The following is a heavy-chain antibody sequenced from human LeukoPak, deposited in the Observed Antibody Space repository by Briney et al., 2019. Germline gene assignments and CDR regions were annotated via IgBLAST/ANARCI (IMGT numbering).Heavy chain of an antibody. D-gene: IGHD3-22*01. J-gene: IGHJ4*02. Sequence: TPSETLSLTCPVSGGSISSYYWSWIRQPAGRGLECIGRIYTSGITNYNPSTKCRVNMSVDTSKTQFSLKLSSVTAADTAVYYCARDYYDSSDYQVFDYWGQGTLVSVSS. CDR1: GGSISSYY. CDR3: ARDYYDSSDYQVFDY. CDR2: IYTSGIT. V-gene: IGHV4-4*07.